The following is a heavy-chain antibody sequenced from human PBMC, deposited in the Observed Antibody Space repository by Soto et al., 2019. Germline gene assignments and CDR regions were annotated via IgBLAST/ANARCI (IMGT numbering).Heavy chain of an antibody. J-gene: IGHJ4*02. V-gene: IGHV4-39*07. CDR3: ARVRVPNSSLYYFDF. CDR1: GGSISSSSYY. CDR2: IYYSGST. D-gene: IGHD6-13*01. Sequence: SETLSLTCTVSGGSISSSSYYWGWIRQPPGKGLEWIGSIYYSGSTYYNPSLKSRVTMSVDTSNNQFSLNLSSVTAADTAVYYCARVRVPNSSLYYFDFWGLGALVTVSS.